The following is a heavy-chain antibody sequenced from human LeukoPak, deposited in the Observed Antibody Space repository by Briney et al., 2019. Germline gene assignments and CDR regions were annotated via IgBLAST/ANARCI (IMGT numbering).Heavy chain of an antibody. D-gene: IGHD1-26*01. CDR3: AKAPVWWAIDY. J-gene: IGHJ4*02. Sequence: PGGSLRLSCAASGFTFDDYAMHWVRQAPGKGLEWVSGISWNSGSIGYADSVKGRFTISRDNAKNSLYLQMNSLRAEDTALYYCAKAPVWWAIDYWGQGTLVTVSS. V-gene: IGHV3-9*01. CDR1: GFTFDDYA. CDR2: ISWNSGSI.